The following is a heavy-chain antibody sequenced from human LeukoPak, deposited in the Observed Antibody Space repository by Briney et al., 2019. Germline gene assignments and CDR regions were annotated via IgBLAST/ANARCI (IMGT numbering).Heavy chain of an antibody. D-gene: IGHD1-26*01. Sequence: GASVKVSCKASGYNFTDYGITWVRQAPGQGLEWMGWINIYNANTDYAQNLRDRVTMTTDISTRTAFMELRSLRSDDTAIYYCARDTEWELGGGGLPGYFDYWGQGTLVTVSS. V-gene: IGHV1-18*01. CDR3: ARDTEWELGGGGLPGYFDY. CDR2: INIYNANT. J-gene: IGHJ4*02. CDR1: GYNFTDYG.